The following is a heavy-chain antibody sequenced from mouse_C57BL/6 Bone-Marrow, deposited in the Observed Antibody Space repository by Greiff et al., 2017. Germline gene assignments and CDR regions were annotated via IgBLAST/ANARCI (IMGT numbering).Heavy chain of an antibody. V-gene: IGHV2-4*01. D-gene: IGHD2-2*01. J-gene: IGHJ4*01. Sequence: QVQLQQPGPGLVQPSQSLSITCTVSGFSLTSYGVHWVRQPPGKGLEWLGVIWSGGSTDYNAAFISRLSISKDNSKCQVFFKMNSLQADDTAIYYCAKDGDDRYAMDYWGQGTSVTVSS. CDR3: AKDGDDRYAMDY. CDR1: GFSLTSYG. CDR2: IWSGGST.